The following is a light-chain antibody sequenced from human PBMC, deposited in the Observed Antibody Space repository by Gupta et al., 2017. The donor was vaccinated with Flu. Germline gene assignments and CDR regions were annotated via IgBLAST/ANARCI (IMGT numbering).Light chain of an antibody. CDR1: RSSNGAGHG. CDR3: QSWDSSLGGYV. V-gene: IGLV1-40*01. CDR2: GSD. Sequence: VNTVCAARRSSNGAGHGVHWYQDQPGTAPKLLIYGSDNRPSGVPDRFSGSKSGTSASLAITGLQVEDEAEYFCQSWDSSLGGYVFVTGTKVTVV. J-gene: IGLJ1*01.